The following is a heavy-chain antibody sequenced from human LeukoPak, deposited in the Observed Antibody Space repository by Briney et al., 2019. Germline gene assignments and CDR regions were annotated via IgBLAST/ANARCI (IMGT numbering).Heavy chain of an antibody. D-gene: IGHD3-9*01. CDR2: ISSSSSYI. Sequence: GGSLRLSCAASGFTFSSYSMNWVRQAPGKGLEWASSISSSSSYIYYADSVKGRFTISRDNAKNSLYLQMNSLRAEDTAVYYCASLLYYDILTGYSYVFDYWGQGTRVTVSS. V-gene: IGHV3-21*01. CDR1: GFTFSSYS. J-gene: IGHJ4*02. CDR3: ASLLYYDILTGYSYVFDY.